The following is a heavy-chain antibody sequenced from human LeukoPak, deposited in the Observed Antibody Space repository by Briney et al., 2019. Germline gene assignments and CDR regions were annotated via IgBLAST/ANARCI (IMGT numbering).Heavy chain of an antibody. J-gene: IGHJ4*02. CDR3: ARDRLVASADYYFDY. V-gene: IGHV3-30-3*01. D-gene: IGHD6-13*01. Sequence: GGSLRLSCAASGFTFNRYPMHWVRQAPGKGLEWVAVISYDGSDKHYADSVKGRLTISRDNSKNTLYVQMNSLRAEDTAVYYCARDRLVASADYYFDYWGQGTLVTVSS. CDR1: GFTFNRYP. CDR2: ISYDGSDK.